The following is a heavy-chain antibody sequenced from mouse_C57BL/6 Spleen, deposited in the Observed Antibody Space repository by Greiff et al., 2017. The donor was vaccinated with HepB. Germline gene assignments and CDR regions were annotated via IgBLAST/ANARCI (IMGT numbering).Heavy chain of an antibody. CDR2: IYPGDGDT. Sequence: VQVVESGPELVKPGASVKISCKASGYAFSSSWMNWVKQRPGKGLEWIGRIYPGDGDTNYNGKFKGKATLTADKSSSTAYMQLSSLTSEDSAVYFCARANYYGSSYSWFAYWGQGTLVTVSA. V-gene: IGHV1-82*01. CDR1: GYAFSSSW. J-gene: IGHJ3*01. CDR3: ARANYYGSSYSWFAY. D-gene: IGHD1-1*01.